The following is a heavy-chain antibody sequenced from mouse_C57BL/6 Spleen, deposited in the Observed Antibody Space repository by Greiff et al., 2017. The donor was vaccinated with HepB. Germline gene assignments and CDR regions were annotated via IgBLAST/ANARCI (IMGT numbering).Heavy chain of an antibody. D-gene: IGHD2-5*01. CDR1: GYSFTGYF. CDR3: ARKDYSNYVYFDV. CDR2: INPYNGDT. V-gene: IGHV1-20*01. Sequence: DVQLVESGPELVKPGDSVKISCKASGYSFTGYFMNWVMQSHGKSLEWIGRINPYNGDTFYNQKFKGKATLTVDKSSSTAHMELRSLTSEDSAVYYCARKDYSNYVYFDVWGTGTTVTVSS. J-gene: IGHJ1*03.